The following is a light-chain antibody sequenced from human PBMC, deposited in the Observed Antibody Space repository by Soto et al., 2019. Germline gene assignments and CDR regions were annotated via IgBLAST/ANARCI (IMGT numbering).Light chain of an antibody. CDR2: DVS. J-gene: IGLJ1*01. Sequence: ALTQPASVSGSPGQSITISCTGTSSDVGGYDFVSWYQHHPGKAPKLIIYDVSNRPSGLSTRFSGSKSGNTASLTISGLQTDDEADYYCSSYTSSHTRVFGTGTKLTVL. CDR1: SSDVGGYDF. CDR3: SSYTSSHTRV. V-gene: IGLV2-14*01.